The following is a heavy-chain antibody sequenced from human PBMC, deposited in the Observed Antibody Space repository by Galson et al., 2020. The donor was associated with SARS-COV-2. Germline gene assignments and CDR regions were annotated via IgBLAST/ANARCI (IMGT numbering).Heavy chain of an antibody. Sequence: SETLSLTCAVSGGSFSGYYWTWIRQPPGKGLEWIGELTHSGSTNYNPSLKSRVTISVDTSKKQFSLKLSSVTAADTAVYYCARGTPYGEYDEIYYYYMDVWGKGTTVTISS. CDR1: GGSFSGYY. V-gene: IGHV4-34*01. J-gene: IGHJ6*03. D-gene: IGHD4-17*01. CDR3: ARGTPYGEYDEIYYYYMDV. CDR2: LTHSGST.